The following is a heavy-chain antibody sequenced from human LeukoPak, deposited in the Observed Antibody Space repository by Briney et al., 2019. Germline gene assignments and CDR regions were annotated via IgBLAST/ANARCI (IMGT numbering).Heavy chain of an antibody. V-gene: IGHV3-7*01. CDR2: INEDGSDK. CDR1: GFTFSSYW. CDR3: ARDTYRFDDY. J-gene: IGHJ4*02. Sequence: GGSLRLSCAASGFTFSSYWISWVRQAPGKGLEWVASINEDGSDKYYVDSVKGRFTISRDNAKNSLYLQMNSLRAEDTAVYYCARDTYRFDDYWGQGNLVTVSS.